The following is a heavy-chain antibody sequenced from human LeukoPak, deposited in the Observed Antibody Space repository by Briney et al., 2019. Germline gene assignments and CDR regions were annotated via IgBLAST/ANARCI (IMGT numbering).Heavy chain of an antibody. Sequence: PGGSLRLSCAASGFTFSSYAMSWVRQAPGKGLEWVSGISGSGGGRYYADSVKGRFTISRDNSKNTLYLQMNNLRAEDTAVYYCAKGVDASGIYYYFYMDVWGKGTTVTVS. CDR1: GFTFSSYA. CDR3: AKGVDASGIYYYFYMDV. V-gene: IGHV3-23*01. D-gene: IGHD3-16*01. J-gene: IGHJ6*03. CDR2: ISGSGGGR.